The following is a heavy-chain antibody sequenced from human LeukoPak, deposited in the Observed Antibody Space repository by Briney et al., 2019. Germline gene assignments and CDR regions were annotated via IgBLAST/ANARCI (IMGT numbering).Heavy chain of an antibody. J-gene: IGHJ4*02. V-gene: IGHV3-49*04. CDR1: GFTFGGYG. CDR3: ARSGPHYHDSSTYDY. Sequence: PGGSLRLSCSASGFTFGGYGLTWVRQAPGKGLEWIGFIRIQGYGGTTEYAASVKGRFTVSRDDFKSIAYLQMNSLKTEDTAVYYCARSGPHYHDSSTYDYWGQGALVTVSS. D-gene: IGHD3-22*01. CDR2: IRIQGYGGTT.